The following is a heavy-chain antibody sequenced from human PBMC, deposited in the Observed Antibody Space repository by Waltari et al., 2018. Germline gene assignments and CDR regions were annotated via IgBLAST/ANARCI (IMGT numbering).Heavy chain of an antibody. CDR2: INEDGRTT. CDR1: GFSFSSYW. CDR3: TRDLAGRDDS. J-gene: IGHJ5*01. V-gene: IGHV3-74*01. Sequence: EVRLVESGGGLVQPGGSLRLSCAASGFSFSSYWMHWVHQAPGKGLVWVARINEDGRTTTYADSVKGRFTISRDNAKNTVYLQMNSLRAEDTAVYYCTRDLAGRDDSWGQGTLVTVSS. D-gene: IGHD6-19*01.